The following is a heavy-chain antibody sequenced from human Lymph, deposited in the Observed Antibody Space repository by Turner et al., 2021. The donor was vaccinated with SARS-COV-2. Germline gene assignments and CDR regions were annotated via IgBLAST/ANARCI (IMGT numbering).Heavy chain of an antibody. CDR3: ARRHSGNYDAFDI. CDR2: IIPIHGIA. V-gene: IGHV1-69*10. CDR1: GGTFSTYV. Sequence: QVQLVQSGAEVKKPGSSVKVSCNASGGTFSTYVISWVRQAHGQGLEWMGGIIPIHGIANYAKKSKGRVTITADKSTSTAYMELSSMRSEDRAVYHCARRHSGNYDAFDIWGQGTMVTVSS. D-gene: IGHD1-26*01. J-gene: IGHJ3*02.